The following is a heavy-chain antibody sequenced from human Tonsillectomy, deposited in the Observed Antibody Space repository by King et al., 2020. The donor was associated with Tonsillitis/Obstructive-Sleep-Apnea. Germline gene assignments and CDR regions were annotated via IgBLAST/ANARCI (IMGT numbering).Heavy chain of an antibody. D-gene: IGHD2-2*01. J-gene: IGHJ6*03. CDR3: ARGYCSSTSCLRHYYTDV. CDR1: GYTFTSYG. Sequence: QLVQSGAEVKKPGASVKVSCKASGYTFTSYGISWVRQAPGQGLEWMGWISAYNGNTNYAQKLQGRVTMTTDTSTSTAYMELRSLRSDDTAVYYCARGYCSSTSCLRHYYTDVWGKGTTVTVSS. CDR2: ISAYNGNT. V-gene: IGHV1-18*01.